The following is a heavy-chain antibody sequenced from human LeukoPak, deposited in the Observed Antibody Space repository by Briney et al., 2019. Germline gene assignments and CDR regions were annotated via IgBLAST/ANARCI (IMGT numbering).Heavy chain of an antibody. CDR3: VRLRYTYGKNFDC. CDR2: IQQDGSEK. J-gene: IGHJ4*02. Sequence: GGSLRLSCAASRFTFKGYWMSWVRQAPGKGLEWVANIQQDGSEKKYVDSVEGRFTISRDNAKNSLYLQMDSLRAEDTAVYYCVRLRYTYGKNFDCWGQGTLVTVSS. V-gene: IGHV3-7*01. D-gene: IGHD5-18*01. CDR1: RFTFKGYW.